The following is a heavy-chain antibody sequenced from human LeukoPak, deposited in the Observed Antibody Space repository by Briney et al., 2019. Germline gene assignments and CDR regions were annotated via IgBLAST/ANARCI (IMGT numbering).Heavy chain of an antibody. Sequence: PSETLSLTCTVSGCSISNYYRSWIRQPPGKGLEWIGCIYYSGSTNYNPSLKSRVTMSVDTSKNQFSLKLSSVTAADTAVYYCSRRAASLSYYGIEVWGQGTTVTVSS. V-gene: IGHV4-59*08. CDR3: SRRAASLSYYGIEV. D-gene: IGHD2-15*01. CDR2: IYYSGST. CDR1: GCSISNYY. J-gene: IGHJ6*02.